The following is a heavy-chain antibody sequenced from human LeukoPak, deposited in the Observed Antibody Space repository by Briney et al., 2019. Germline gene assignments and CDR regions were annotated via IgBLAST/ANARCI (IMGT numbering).Heavy chain of an antibody. CDR2: ISSSSSYI. D-gene: IGHD6-13*01. Sequence: GGSLRLSCAASGFTFSSYSMNWVRQAPGKGLEWVSSISSSSSYIYYADSVKGRFTISRDNAKNSLYLQTNSLRAEDTAVYYCARDLGSSLVDPWGQGTLVTVSS. V-gene: IGHV3-21*01. CDR1: GFTFSSYS. J-gene: IGHJ5*02. CDR3: ARDLGSSLVDP.